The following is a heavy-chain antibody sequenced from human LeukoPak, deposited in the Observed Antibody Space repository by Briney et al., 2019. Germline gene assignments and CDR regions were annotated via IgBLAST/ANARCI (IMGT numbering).Heavy chain of an antibody. CDR1: GFTSSDYY. V-gene: IGHV3-11*04. CDR2: ISSSNSTI. J-gene: IGHJ6*03. CDR3: ARDIYCSSTSCYYYYYYMDV. Sequence: KTGGSLRLSCAASGFTSSDYYMSWIRQAPGKGLEWVSYISSSNSTIYYADSVKGRFTISRDNAKNSLYLQMNSLRAEDTAVYYCARDIYCSSTSCYYYYYYMDVWGKGTTVTVSS. D-gene: IGHD2-2*01.